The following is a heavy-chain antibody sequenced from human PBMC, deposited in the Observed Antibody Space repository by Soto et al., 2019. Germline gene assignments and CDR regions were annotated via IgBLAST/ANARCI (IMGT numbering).Heavy chain of an antibody. D-gene: IGHD3-22*01. V-gene: IGHV1-69*01. CDR3: AREGYYYDSSGYHTGQFDY. CDR2: IIPIFGTA. CDR1: GGTFSSYA. J-gene: IGHJ4*02. Sequence: QVQLVQSGAEVKKPGSSVKVSCKASGGTFSSYAISWVRQAPGQGLEWMGGIIPIFGTANYAQKFQGRVTITADESTSTAYMELSSLRSEDTAVYYCAREGYYYDSSGYHTGQFDYWGRGTLVTVSS.